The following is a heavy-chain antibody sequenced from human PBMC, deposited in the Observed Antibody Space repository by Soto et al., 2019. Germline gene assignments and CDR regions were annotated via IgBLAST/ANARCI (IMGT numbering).Heavy chain of an antibody. CDR1: GGTFSSYT. J-gene: IGHJ5*02. D-gene: IGHD2-15*01. CDR3: ARDSSYCSGGSCYGGGWFDP. V-gene: IGHV1-69*08. Sequence: QVQLVQSEAEVKKPGSSVKVSCTASGGTFSSYTISWVRQAPGQGLEWMGRIIPILGIANYAQKFQGRVTITADKSTSTAYMELSSLRSEDTAVYYCARDSSYCSGGSCYGGGWFDPWGQGTLVTVSS. CDR2: IIPILGIA.